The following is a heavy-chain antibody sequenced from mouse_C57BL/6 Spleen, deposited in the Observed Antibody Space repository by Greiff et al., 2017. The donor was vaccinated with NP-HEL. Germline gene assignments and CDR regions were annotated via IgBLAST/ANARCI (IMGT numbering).Heavy chain of an antibody. D-gene: IGHD1-1*01. Sequence: QVQLQQPGAELVKPGASVKLSCKASGYTFTSYWMHWVKQRPGRGLEWIGRIDPNSGGTKYNEKFKSKATLTVDKPSSTAYMQISSLTSEDAAVYYCARETTVVEGDYWGQGTTLTVSS. CDR1: GYTFTSYW. CDR2: IDPNSGGT. J-gene: IGHJ2*01. V-gene: IGHV1-72*01. CDR3: ARETTVVEGDY.